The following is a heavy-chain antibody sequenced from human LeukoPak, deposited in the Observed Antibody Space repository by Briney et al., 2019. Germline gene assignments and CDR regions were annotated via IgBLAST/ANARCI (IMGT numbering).Heavy chain of an antibody. V-gene: IGHV4-39*07. CDR2: IYYSGST. J-gene: IGHJ5*02. D-gene: IGHD3-10*01. CDR3: ARGWRTYGSGSYYFGAGPFDP. CDR1: GGSISSSNYF. Sequence: PSETLSLTCTVSGGSISSSNYFWGWIRQPPGKGLEWIGSIYYSGSTYYNPSLKSRVTISVDTSKNQFSLKLSSVTAADTAVYYCARGWRTYGSGSYYFGAGPFDPWGQGTLVTVSS.